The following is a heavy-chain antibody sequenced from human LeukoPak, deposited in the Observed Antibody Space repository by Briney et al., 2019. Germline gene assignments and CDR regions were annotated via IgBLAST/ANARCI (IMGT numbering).Heavy chain of an antibody. V-gene: IGHV3-30-3*01. CDR2: ISYDGSNK. Sequence: GRSLRLSCAASGFTFSSYAMHWVRQAPGKGLEWMAIISYDGSNKYYADSVKGRFTISRDNSKNTLYLQMNSLIPEDTAMYYCARVGVVYCGGDCSYFDYWGQGTLVTVSP. J-gene: IGHJ4*02. CDR3: ARVGVVYCGGDCSYFDY. D-gene: IGHD2-21*02. CDR1: GFTFSSYA.